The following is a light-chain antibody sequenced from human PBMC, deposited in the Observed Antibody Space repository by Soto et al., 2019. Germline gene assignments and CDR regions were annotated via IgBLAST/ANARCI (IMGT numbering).Light chain of an antibody. V-gene: IGKV1-5*03. CDR3: QQYRA. CDR1: QSISSW. Sequence: DIEMTQSPSTLSASVGDRVTITCRASQSISSWLAWYQQKPGKDHKLLIYKASSLESGVQSRFSGSGSGTEFTLTISSLHPDDFATYYCQQYRAFGPGTKVDI. J-gene: IGKJ3*01. CDR2: KAS.